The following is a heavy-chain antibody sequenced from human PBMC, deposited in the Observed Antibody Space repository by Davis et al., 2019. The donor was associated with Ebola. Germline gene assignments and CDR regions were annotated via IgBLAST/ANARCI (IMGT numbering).Heavy chain of an antibody. V-gene: IGHV3-15*01. CDR3: TTLPTGARDY. D-gene: IGHD2-8*02. J-gene: IGHJ4*02. CDR2: IKSKSDGGTT. Sequence: GESLNISCAASGFTFSYAWMSWVRQAPGKGLEWVGRIKSKSDGGTTDYAAPVKGRFTISRDDSKNTWYLQMNSLKAEDTAVYYCTTLPTGARDYWGQGTLVTVSS. CDR1: GFTFSYAW.